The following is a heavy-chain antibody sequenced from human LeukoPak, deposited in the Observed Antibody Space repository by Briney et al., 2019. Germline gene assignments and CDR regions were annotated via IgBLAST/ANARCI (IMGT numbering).Heavy chain of an antibody. CDR3: ARHSREMATITFSFDY. CDR2: IYYSGST. Sequence: SETLSLTCTVSGGPISSSSYYWGWIRQPPGKGLEWIGSIYYSGSTYYNPSLKSRVTISVDTSKNQFSLKLSSVTAADTAVYYCARHSREMATITFSFDYWGQGTLVTVSS. J-gene: IGHJ4*02. CDR1: GGPISSSSYY. D-gene: IGHD5-24*01. V-gene: IGHV4-39*01.